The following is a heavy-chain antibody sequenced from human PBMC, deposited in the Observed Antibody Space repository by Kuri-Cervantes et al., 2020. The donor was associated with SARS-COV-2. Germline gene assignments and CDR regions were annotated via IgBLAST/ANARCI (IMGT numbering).Heavy chain of an antibody. CDR3: ARDARITIFGVVIIEQVFDY. Sequence: GESLKISCAASGFTFSNYWMSWVRQAPGKGLEWVANIKQDGSEKYYVDSVKGRFTISRDNAKNSLYLQMNSLRAEDTAVYYCARDARITIFGVVIIEQVFDYWGQGTLVTVSS. CDR2: IKQDGSEK. CDR1: GFTFSNYW. D-gene: IGHD3-3*01. V-gene: IGHV3-7*01. J-gene: IGHJ4*02.